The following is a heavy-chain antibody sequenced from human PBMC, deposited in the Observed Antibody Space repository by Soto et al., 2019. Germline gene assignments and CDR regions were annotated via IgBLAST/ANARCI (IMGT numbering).Heavy chain of an antibody. D-gene: IGHD1-20*01. Sequence: QVQLQESGPGLVKPSQTLSLTCTVSGGSISSGDYYWSWIRQPPGKGLEWIGYIYYSGSTYYNPSLKSRVTISVDTSKNQFSLKLSSVTAADTAVYYCARVWRWRITGTVVTPDYWGQGTLVTVSS. V-gene: IGHV4-30-4*01. CDR1: GGSISSGDYY. J-gene: IGHJ4*02. CDR2: IYYSGST. CDR3: ARVWRWRITGTVVTPDY.